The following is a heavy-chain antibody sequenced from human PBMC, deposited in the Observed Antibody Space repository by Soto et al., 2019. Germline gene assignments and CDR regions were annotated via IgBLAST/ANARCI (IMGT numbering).Heavy chain of an antibody. CDR3: ARDRYSSNGNWFDP. CDR1: GGTFSSYA. CDR2: IIPIFGTA. J-gene: IGHJ5*02. Sequence: ASVKVSCKASGGTFSSYAISWVRQAPGQGLEWMGGIIPIFGTANYAQKFQGRVTITADESTSTAYMELSSLRSEDTAVYYCARDRYSSNGNWFDPWGQGTLVTVSS. D-gene: IGHD6-13*01. V-gene: IGHV1-69*13.